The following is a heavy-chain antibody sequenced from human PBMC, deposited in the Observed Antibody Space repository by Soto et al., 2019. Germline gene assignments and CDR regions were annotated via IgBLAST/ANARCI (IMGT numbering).Heavy chain of an antibody. CDR2: IYHSGST. J-gene: IGHJ3*02. Sequence: SETLSLTSAVSGGSISSINWWSWVRQPPGKGLEWIGEIYHSGSTNYNPSLKSRVTISVDKSKNQFSLKLSSVTAADTAVYYCARESRARYYDSSGSNYAFDIWGQGTMVTVSS. CDR3: ARESRARYYDSSGSNYAFDI. D-gene: IGHD3-22*01. CDR1: GGSISSINW. V-gene: IGHV4-4*02.